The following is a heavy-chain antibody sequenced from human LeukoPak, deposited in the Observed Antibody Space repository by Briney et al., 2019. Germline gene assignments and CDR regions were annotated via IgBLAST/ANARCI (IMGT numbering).Heavy chain of an antibody. J-gene: IGHJ4*02. D-gene: IGHD3-9*01. CDR2: IYYSGST. CDR1: GGSISSYY. CDR3: ARDVLRYFDWCRDY. V-gene: IGHV4-59*01. Sequence: SETLSLTCTVSGGSISSYYWSWIRQPPGKGLEWIGYIYYSGSTNYNPSLKSRVTISVDTSKNQFSLKLSSVTAADTAVYYCARDVLRYFDWCRDYWGQGTLVTVSS.